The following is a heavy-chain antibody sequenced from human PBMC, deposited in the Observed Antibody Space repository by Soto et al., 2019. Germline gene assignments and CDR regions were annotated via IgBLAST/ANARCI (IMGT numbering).Heavy chain of an antibody. CDR3: AKEIAYCGGDCYHFNDY. D-gene: IGHD2-21*02. V-gene: IGHV3-23*01. J-gene: IGHJ4*02. CDR1: GFTFTTAW. CDR2: ISGSGGST. Sequence: GGSLRLSCAASGFTFTTAWINWVRQAPGKGLEWVSAISGSGGSTYYADSVKGRFTISRDNSKNTLYLQMNSLRAEDTAVYYCAKEIAYCGGDCYHFNDYWGQGTLVTVSS.